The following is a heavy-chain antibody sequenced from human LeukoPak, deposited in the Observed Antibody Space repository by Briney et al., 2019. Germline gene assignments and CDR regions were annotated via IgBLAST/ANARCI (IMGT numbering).Heavy chain of an antibody. CDR3: ARDLGGQRIAGT. D-gene: IGHD6-13*01. CDR1: GGTFNSYA. Sequence: GASVKVSCKASGGTFNSYASSWVRQAPAQGLEWMGGIIPIFGTTNYAQKFQGRVTITADESTSTAYMELSSLRSDDTAVYYCARDLGGQRIAGTWGQGTLVTVSS. V-gene: IGHV1-69*13. CDR2: IIPIFGTT. J-gene: IGHJ5*02.